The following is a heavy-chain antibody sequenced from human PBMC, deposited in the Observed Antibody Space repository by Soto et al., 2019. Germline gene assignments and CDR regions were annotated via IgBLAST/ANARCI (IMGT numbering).Heavy chain of an antibody. CDR1: GFTFSSYS. CDR2: ISSSSSYI. CDR3: ASSPPDTAMVVLLGY. V-gene: IGHV3-21*01. J-gene: IGHJ4*02. Sequence: EVQLVESGGGLVKPGGSLRLSCAASGFTFSSYSMNWVRQAPGKGLEWVSSISSSSSYIYYADSVKGRFTISRDNAKNSLYLQMNSLRAEDTAVYYCASSPPDTAMVVLLGYWGQGTLVTVSS. D-gene: IGHD5-18*01.